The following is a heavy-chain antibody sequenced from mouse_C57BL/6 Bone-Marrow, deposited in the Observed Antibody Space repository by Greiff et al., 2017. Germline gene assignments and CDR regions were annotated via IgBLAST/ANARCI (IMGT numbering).Heavy chain of an antibody. CDR2: IWSGGST. V-gene: IGHV2-2*01. Sequence: VKLVESGPGLVQPSQSLSITCTVSGFSLTSYGVHWVRQSPGKGLEWLGVIWSGGSTDYNAAFISRLSISKDNSKSQVFFKMNSLQADDTAIYYCARNSSELWSHGLAYWGQGTLVTVSA. J-gene: IGHJ3*01. D-gene: IGHD1-1*02. CDR3: ARNSSELWSHGLAY. CDR1: GFSLTSYG.